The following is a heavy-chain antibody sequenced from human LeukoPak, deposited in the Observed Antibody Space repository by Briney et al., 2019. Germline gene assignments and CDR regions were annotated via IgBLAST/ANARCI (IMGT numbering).Heavy chain of an antibody. V-gene: IGHV4-34*01. Sequence: SETLSLTCAVYGGSFSGYYWSWIRQPPGKGLEWIGEINHSGSTNYNPSLKSRVTISVDTSKNQFSLKLSSVTAADTAVYYCAREYSSGWYGDYWGQGTLVTVSS. CDR3: AREYSSGWYGDY. CDR1: GGSFSGYY. J-gene: IGHJ4*02. CDR2: INHSGST. D-gene: IGHD6-19*01.